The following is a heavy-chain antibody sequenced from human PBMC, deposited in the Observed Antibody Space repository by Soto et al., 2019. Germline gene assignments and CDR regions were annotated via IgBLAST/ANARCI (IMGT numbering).Heavy chain of an antibody. J-gene: IGHJ4*02. D-gene: IGHD1-26*01. CDR3: AKDGWELLVVVRGFIDY. CDR1: GFTFSSYG. V-gene: IGHV3-30*18. Sequence: GGSLRLSCAASGFTFSSYGMHWVRQAPGKGLEWVAVISYDGSNKYYADSVKGRFTISRDNSKNTLYLQMNSLRAEDTAVYYCAKDGWELLVVVRGFIDYWGQGTLVTVSS. CDR2: ISYDGSNK.